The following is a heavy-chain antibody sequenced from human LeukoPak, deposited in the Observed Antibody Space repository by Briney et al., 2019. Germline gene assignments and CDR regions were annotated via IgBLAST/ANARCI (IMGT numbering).Heavy chain of an antibody. CDR1: GFTVSSNY. CDR2: IYSGGST. V-gene: IGHV3-66*01. Sequence: GGSLRLSCAASGFTVSSNYMSWVRQAPGKGLEWVSVIYSGGSTYYVDSVKGRFTISRDNSKNTLYLQMNSLRADDTAVYYCARIYPRLAAAGNWGQGTLVTVSS. CDR3: ARIYPRLAAAGN. D-gene: IGHD6-13*01. J-gene: IGHJ4*02.